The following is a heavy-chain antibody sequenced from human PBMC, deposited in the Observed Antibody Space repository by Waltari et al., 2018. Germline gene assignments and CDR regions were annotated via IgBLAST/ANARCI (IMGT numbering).Heavy chain of an antibody. V-gene: IGHV3-74*01. Sequence: EVQLVESGGGFVQPGGYLKLSCAASGFTFSSYWMHLVRQVPGKGLKWVSRMNGDGTNILYADSVKGRFTISRDNAKNTLYLQMNNLRVEDTAVYYCARVKLGDYVISTWGQGTLVTVSS. CDR1: GFTFSSYW. CDR2: MNGDGTNI. D-gene: IGHD4-17*01. CDR3: ARVKLGDYVIST. J-gene: IGHJ5*02.